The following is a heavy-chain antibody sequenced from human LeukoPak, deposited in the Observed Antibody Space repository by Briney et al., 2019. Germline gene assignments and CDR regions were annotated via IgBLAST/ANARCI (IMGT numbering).Heavy chain of an antibody. CDR1: GGSISSDDHY. CDR2: IFYSGTT. Sequence: SQTLSLTCIVSGGSISSDDHYWNWIRQSPGKGLEWIGYIFYSGTTYYNPSLGSRVTMSVDTSKNHFSLELQSVTAADTAVYYCATNRRDGYYLLGYFDLWGRGTLVTVSS. CDR3: ATNRRDGYYLLGYFDL. D-gene: IGHD5-24*01. V-gene: IGHV4-30-4*01. J-gene: IGHJ2*01.